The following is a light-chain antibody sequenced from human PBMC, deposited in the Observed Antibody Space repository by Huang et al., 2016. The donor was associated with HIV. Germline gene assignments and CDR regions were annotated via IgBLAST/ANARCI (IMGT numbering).Light chain of an antibody. CDR1: HDISRY. J-gene: IGKJ1*01. V-gene: IGKV1-33*01. CDR3: QQYDSLPRT. CDR2: DAS. Sequence: DIQMTQSPSSLSASVGDRVTITCQASHDISRYVNWYQQKQGEVPKVLIYDASNLEVGVPSRFSGSGSGTNFSFTIGSLQPEDIATYYCQQYDSLPRTFGQGTKVEIK.